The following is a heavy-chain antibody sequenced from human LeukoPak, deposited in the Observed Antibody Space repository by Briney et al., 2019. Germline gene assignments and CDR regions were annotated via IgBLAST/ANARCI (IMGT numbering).Heavy chain of an antibody. J-gene: IGHJ4*02. CDR2: IYYSGST. Sequence: SETLSLTCTVSGASISTYHWSWIRQPPGKGLEWIGYIYYSGSTKYNPSLKGRVTISVDTSKNQFSLKLSSVTAADTAVYYCARRGSSSSLDYWGQGTLVTVSS. CDR1: GASISTYH. V-gene: IGHV4-59*08. D-gene: IGHD6-6*01. CDR3: ARRGSSSSLDY.